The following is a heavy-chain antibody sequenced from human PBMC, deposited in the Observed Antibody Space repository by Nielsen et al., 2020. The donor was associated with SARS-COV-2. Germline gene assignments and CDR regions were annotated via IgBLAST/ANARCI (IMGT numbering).Heavy chain of an antibody. D-gene: IGHD4-17*01. J-gene: IGHJ3*01. V-gene: IGHV4-61*01. CDR1: GGSISSSSYY. Sequence: SETLSLTCTVSGGSISSSSYYWGWIRQSPGKGLEWIGYVHHSGSTNYSPSLKSRVHISLDTSQNEFSLKLTSVTAADTAMYYCARDYFGDYLDGFDVWGQGTMVTVSS. CDR2: VHHSGST. CDR3: ARDYFGDYLDGFDV.